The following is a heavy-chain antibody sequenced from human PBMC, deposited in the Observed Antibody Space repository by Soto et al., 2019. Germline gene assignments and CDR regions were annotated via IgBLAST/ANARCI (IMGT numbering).Heavy chain of an antibody. CDR2: IYWNDDK. J-gene: IGHJ4*02. CDR3: DHRHPSGRDY. Sequence: QITLKESGPTLVKPTQTLTLTCTFSGFSLSTSGLGVAWIRQPPGKALEWLALIYWNDDKRYSPSLKSRLTITKATAKNQVDLTMTNMDTMHTATYSYDHRHPSGRDYWGQSTLVSVAS. V-gene: IGHV2-5*01. CDR1: GFSLSTSGLG.